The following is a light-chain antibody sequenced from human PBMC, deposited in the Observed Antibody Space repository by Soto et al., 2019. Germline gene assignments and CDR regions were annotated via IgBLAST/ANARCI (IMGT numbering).Light chain of an antibody. Sequence: DIQMTQSPSSLSASVGDRVTITCRASQDISVYLAWYQQKPGKVPKLLIYSAATLPSGVPSRFSGSGSGTDFNLTIRSLQAEDVATDYFLKFNAAPLPFGQGTGLEIK. J-gene: IGKJ5*01. CDR2: SAA. CDR3: LKFNAAPLP. CDR1: QDISVY. V-gene: IGKV1-27*01.